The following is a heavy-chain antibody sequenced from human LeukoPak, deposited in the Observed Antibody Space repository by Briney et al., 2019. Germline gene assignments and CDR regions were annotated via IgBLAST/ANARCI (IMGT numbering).Heavy chain of an antibody. CDR3: ARARFPAFDI. V-gene: IGHV3-66*01. D-gene: IGHD3-10*01. Sequence: PGGSLRLSCAASGFTVSSNYMSWVRQAPGKGLEWVSVIYSGGSTYYADSVKGRFTISRDNAKNTLYLQMNSLRVEDTAVYYCARARFPAFDIWGQGTMVTVSS. CDR1: GFTVSSNY. J-gene: IGHJ3*02. CDR2: IYSGGST.